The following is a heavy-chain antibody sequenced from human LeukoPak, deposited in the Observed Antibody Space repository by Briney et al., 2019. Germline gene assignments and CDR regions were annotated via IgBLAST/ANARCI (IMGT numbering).Heavy chain of an antibody. CDR1: GFTFSSYE. CDR2: ISSSGSTI. V-gene: IGHV3-48*03. J-gene: IGHJ4*02. Sequence: GGSLRLSCAASGFTFSSYEMNWVRQAPGRGLEWVSYISSSGSTIYYADSVKGRFTISRDNSKNTLYLQMNSLRAEDTAVYYCAKTGGWGYFDWLLFVYWGQGTLVTVSS. D-gene: IGHD3-9*01. CDR3: AKTGGWGYFDWLLFVY.